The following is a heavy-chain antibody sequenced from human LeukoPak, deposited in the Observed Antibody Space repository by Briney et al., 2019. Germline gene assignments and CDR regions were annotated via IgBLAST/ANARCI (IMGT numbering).Heavy chain of an antibody. CDR1: GGSISSSNW. D-gene: IGHD4-23*01. Sequence: SETLSLTCAVSGGSISSSNWWSWVRQPPGKGLEWIGEIYHSGSTNYNPSLKSRVTISIDLSKNQFSLKLSSVTAADTAVYYCAREPHYGGNSRFDYWGQGTLVTVSS. CDR2: IYHSGST. CDR3: AREPHYGGNSRFDY. J-gene: IGHJ4*02. V-gene: IGHV4-4*02.